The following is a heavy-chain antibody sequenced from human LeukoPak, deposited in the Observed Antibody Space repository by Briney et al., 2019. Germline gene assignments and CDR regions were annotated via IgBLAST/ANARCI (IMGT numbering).Heavy chain of an antibody. Sequence: SETLSLTCADYGGSFSGYYWSWIRQPPGKGLEWIGEINHSGSTNYNPSLKSRVTISVDTSKNQFSLKLSSVTAADTAVYYCARGGSHYDILTGYRNNWFDPWGQGTLVTVSS. J-gene: IGHJ5*02. D-gene: IGHD3-9*01. V-gene: IGHV4-34*01. CDR2: INHSGST. CDR3: ARGGSHYDILTGYRNNWFDP. CDR1: GGSFSGYY.